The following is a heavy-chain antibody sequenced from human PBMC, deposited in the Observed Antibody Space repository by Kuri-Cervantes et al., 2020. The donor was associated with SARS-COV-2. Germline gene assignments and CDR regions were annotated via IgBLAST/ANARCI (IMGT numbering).Heavy chain of an antibody. CDR1: GGSISSGSYY. D-gene: IGHD2/OR15-2a*01. CDR2: IYTSGST. J-gene: IGHJ2*01. V-gene: IGHV4-61*02. CDR3: ARDPSMARWWYFDL. Sequence: SETLSLTCTVSGGSISSGSYYWSWIRQPAGKGLEWIGRIYTSGSTNYNPSLKSRVTISVDTSKNQFSLKLSSVTAADTAVYYCARDPSMARWWYFDLWGCGTLVTVSS.